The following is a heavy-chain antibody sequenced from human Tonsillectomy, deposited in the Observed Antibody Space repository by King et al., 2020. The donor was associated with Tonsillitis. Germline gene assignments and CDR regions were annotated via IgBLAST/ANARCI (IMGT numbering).Heavy chain of an antibody. D-gene: IGHD5-18*01. Sequence: PLQESGPGLVKPSETLSLTCTVSGGSISSSSYYWGWIRQPPGKGLEWIGSIYYSGSTYYNPSLKSRVTISVDTSKNQFSLKLSSVTAADTAVYYCARHVKGYSYGYSPPDYWGQGTLVTVSS. CDR3: ARHVKGYSYGYSPPDY. CDR2: IYYSGST. CDR1: GGSISSSSYY. J-gene: IGHJ4*02. V-gene: IGHV4-39*01.